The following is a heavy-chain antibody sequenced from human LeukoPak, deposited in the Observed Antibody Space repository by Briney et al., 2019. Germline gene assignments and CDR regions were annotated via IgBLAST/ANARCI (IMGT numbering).Heavy chain of an antibody. J-gene: IGHJ4*02. CDR2: IYPGDSDT. D-gene: IGHD3-10*01. CDR1: GYSFAAYW. Sequence: GESLKISCKTSGYSFAAYWIGWVRQMPGKGLEWMGIIYPGDSDTKYSPSFQGQVTISADKSISTAYLQWSSLKASDTAMYYCARPPSGRPDYFDYWGQGTLVTVSS. CDR3: ARPPSGRPDYFDY. V-gene: IGHV5-51*01.